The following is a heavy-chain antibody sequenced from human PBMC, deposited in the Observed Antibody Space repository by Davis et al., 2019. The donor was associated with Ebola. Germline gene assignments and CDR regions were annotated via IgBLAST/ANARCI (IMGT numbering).Heavy chain of an antibody. CDR1: GYSFTSYW. CDR2: IYPGDSDT. D-gene: IGHD5-24*01. Sequence: GGSLRLSCTGSGYSFTSYWIGWVRQMPGKGLEWMGIIYPGDSDTRYSPSFQGQVTISADKSISTAYLQWSSLKASDTAMYYCARRSDGYTDYWGQGTLVIVSS. CDR3: ARRSDGYTDY. V-gene: IGHV5-51*01. J-gene: IGHJ4*02.